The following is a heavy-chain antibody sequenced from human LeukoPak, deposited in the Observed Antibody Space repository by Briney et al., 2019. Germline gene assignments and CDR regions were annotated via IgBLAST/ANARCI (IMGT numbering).Heavy chain of an antibody. CDR1: GFTFSDYY. CDR3: ARHGQCSSTSCYTYDFDY. J-gene: IGHJ4*02. Sequence: GGSLRLSCAASGFTFSDYYMSWIRQAPGKGLEWVSYISSSGSTIYYADSVKGRFTISRDNAKNSLYLQMNSLRAEDTAVYYCARHGQCSSTSCYTYDFDYWGQGALVTVSS. CDR2: ISSSGSTI. V-gene: IGHV3-11*01. D-gene: IGHD2-2*01.